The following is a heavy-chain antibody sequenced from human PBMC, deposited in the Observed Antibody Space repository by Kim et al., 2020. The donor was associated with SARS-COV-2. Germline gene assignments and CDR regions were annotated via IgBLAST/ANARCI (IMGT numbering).Heavy chain of an antibody. V-gene: IGHV4-39*01. D-gene: IGHD6-19*01. CDR3: ARLSGIAVAGTLFDY. Sequence: SETLSLTCTVSGGSISSSSYYWGWIRQPPGKGLEWIGSIYYSGSTYYNPSLKSRVTISVDTSKNQFSLKLSSVTAADTAVYYCARLSGIAVAGTLFDYWGQGTLVTVSS. CDR1: GGSISSSSYY. CDR2: IYYSGST. J-gene: IGHJ4*02.